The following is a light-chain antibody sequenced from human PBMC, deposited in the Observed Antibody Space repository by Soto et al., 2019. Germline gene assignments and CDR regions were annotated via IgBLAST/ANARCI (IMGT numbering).Light chain of an antibody. Sequence: QRLLTQPPSASGIPGRSVTISFSVGRSNNGSNTVHWYRQLPGTTHKLLIYGHNQLLSGVPERVSGLRSGSSASLAIIGLRSKDEADYSCAIWDDSLNGFYVLEVGTKVTV. CDR1: RSNNGSNT. CDR2: GHN. J-gene: IGLJ1*01. CDR3: AIWDDSLNGFYV. V-gene: IGLV1-44*01.